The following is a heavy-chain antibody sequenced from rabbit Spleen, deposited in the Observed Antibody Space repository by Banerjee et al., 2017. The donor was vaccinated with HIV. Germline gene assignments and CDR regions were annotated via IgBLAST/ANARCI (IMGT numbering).Heavy chain of an antibody. D-gene: IGHD3-1*01. CDR1: GVSFNFNNY. CDR3: ARDLASVVGWNFNL. CDR2: VDVGSSGFT. J-gene: IGHJ4*01. V-gene: IGHV1S40*01. Sequence: QSLEESGGGLVKPGASLTLTCKASGVSFNFNNYMCWVRQAPGKGLEWIGCVDVGSSGFTYYANWAKGRFTITKSSSTTVTLQMTSLTAADTATYFCARDLASVVGWNFNLWGPGTLVTVS.